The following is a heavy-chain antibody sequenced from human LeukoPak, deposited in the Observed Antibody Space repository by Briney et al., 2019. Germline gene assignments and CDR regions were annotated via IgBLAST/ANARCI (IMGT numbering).Heavy chain of an antibody. V-gene: IGHV1-8*01. J-gene: IGHJ4*02. CDR2: MNPNSGNT. Sequence: GASVKVSCKASEYTFTSYDINWVRQATGQGLEWMGWMNPNSGNTGYAQKFQGRVTMTRNTSISTAYMELSSLRSEDTAVYYCARVLWFGELSSYYWGQGTLVTVSS. CDR1: EYTFTSYD. CDR3: ARVLWFGELSSYY. D-gene: IGHD3-10*01.